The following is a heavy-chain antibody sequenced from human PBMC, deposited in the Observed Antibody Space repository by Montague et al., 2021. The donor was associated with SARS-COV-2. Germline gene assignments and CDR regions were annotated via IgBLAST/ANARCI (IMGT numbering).Heavy chain of an antibody. Sequence: CAISGDSVSSNNVAWNWIRQSPSRGLEWLGRTNYRSKWFNEYAVSVKSRITINPDTSKNQFSLQVNSVTPEDTAMYYCARDRDLSSWDYWGQGTLVTVSS. CDR1: GDSVSSNNVA. V-gene: IGHV6-1*01. CDR3: ARDRDLSSWDY. J-gene: IGHJ4*02. CDR2: TNYRSKWFN. D-gene: IGHD6-13*01.